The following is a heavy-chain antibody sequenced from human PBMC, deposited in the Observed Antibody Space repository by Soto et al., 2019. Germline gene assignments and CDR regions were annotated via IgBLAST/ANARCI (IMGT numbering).Heavy chain of an antibody. V-gene: IGHV1-18*01. CDR1: GYTFTSYG. CDR2: ISAYNGNT. CDR3: ARDRLEDFWSGYPQNYYYYGMDV. D-gene: IGHD3-3*01. J-gene: IGHJ6*02. Sequence: ASVKVSCKSSGYTFTSYGISWVLQAPGQGLEWMGWISAYNGNTNYAQKLQGRVTMTTDTPTSTAYMELRSLRSADTAVYYCARDRLEDFWSGYPQNYYYYGMDVWG.